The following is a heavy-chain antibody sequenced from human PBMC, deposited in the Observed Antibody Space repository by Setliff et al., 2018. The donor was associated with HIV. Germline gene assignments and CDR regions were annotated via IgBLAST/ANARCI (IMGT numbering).Heavy chain of an antibody. CDR3: ARVYYYGSPHMDV. J-gene: IGHJ6*03. D-gene: IGHD3-10*01. CDR1: GGSISSGGYY. V-gene: IGHV4-31*03. CDR2: IYYSGST. Sequence: SETLSLTCTVSGGSISSGGYYWSWTRQHPGKGLEWIGYIYYSGSTYYNPSLKSRVTISVDTSKNQFSLKLSSVTAADTAVYYCARVYYYGSPHMDVWGKGTTVTVSS.